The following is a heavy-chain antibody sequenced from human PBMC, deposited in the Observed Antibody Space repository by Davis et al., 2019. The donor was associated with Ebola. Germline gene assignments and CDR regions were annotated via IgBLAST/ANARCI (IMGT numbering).Heavy chain of an antibody. D-gene: IGHD2-15*01. CDR1: GYTFTSYG. Sequence: AASVKVSCKASGYTFTSYGISWVRQAPGQGLEWMGWINAGNGNTKYSQKFQGRVTITRDTSASTAYMELSSLRSEDTAVYYCARDLRGGSCYSWGQGTTVTVSS. CDR2: INAGNGNT. J-gene: IGHJ6*02. V-gene: IGHV1-3*01. CDR3: ARDLRGGSCYS.